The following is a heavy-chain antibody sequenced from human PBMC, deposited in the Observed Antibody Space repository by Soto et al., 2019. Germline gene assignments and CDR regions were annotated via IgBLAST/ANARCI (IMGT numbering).Heavy chain of an antibody. J-gene: IGHJ4*02. Sequence: SETLSLTCTVSGGSISSYYWSWIRQPPGKGLEWIGYIYYSGSTNYNPSLKSRVTISVDTSKNQFSLKLSSVTAADTAVYYCARTDSSGYSNTPYYFDYWGQGTLVTVSS. CDR1: GGSISSYY. D-gene: IGHD3-22*01. CDR3: ARTDSSGYSNTPYYFDY. CDR2: IYYSGST. V-gene: IGHV4-59*01.